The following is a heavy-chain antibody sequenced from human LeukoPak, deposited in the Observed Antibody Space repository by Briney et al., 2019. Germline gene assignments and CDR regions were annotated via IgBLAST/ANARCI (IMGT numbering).Heavy chain of an antibody. CDR3: AKGLIGSYYFQHFDY. CDR2: IRYDGSNK. V-gene: IGHV3-30*02. CDR1: GFTSSSYA. J-gene: IGHJ4*02. D-gene: IGHD1-26*01. Sequence: SGGSLRLSCAASGFTSSSYAMHWVRQAPGKGLEWVAFIRYDGSNKYYADSVKGRFTISRDNSKNTLYLQMNSLRAEDTAVYYCAKGLIGSYYFQHFDYWGQGTLVTVSS.